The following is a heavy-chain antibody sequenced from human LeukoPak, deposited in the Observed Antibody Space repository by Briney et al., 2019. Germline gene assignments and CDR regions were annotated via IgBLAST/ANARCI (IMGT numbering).Heavy chain of an antibody. V-gene: IGHV4-59*01. Sequence: SETLSLTCTVSGGSISSYYWSWIRQPSGKGLEWIGYIYYSGSTNYNPSLKSRVTISVDTSKNKFSLKLSSVTAADTAVYYCARYVWGSYPTFEDYWGQGTLVTVSS. D-gene: IGHD3-16*02. CDR1: GGSISSYY. J-gene: IGHJ4*02. CDR2: IYYSGST. CDR3: ARYVWGSYPTFEDY.